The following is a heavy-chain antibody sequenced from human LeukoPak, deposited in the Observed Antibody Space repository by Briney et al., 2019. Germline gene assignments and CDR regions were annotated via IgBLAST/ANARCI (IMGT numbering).Heavy chain of an antibody. Sequence: SETLSLTCTVSGGSISSYYWSWIRQPAGKGLEWIGRIYTRGSTNYNPSLKSRVTMSVDTSKNQFSLKLSSVTAADTAVYYCARDPRYCSSTSCAHYYMDVWGKGTTVTVSS. V-gene: IGHV4-4*07. CDR2: IYTRGST. CDR1: GGSISSYY. D-gene: IGHD2-2*01. J-gene: IGHJ6*03. CDR3: ARDPRYCSSTSCAHYYMDV.